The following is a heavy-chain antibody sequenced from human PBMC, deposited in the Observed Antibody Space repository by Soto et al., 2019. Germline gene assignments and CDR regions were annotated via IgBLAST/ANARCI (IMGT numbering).Heavy chain of an antibody. CDR2: IKNDGSGT. Sequence: EVQLVESGGGLVQPGGSLRLSCAASGFTFSTYWMHWVRQAPGKELVWVSRIKNDGSGTYYVDSVEGRFTISRDNAKNTLYLQMNSLRAEDTAVYYCVRGDGDYYDGNGYLGRHWGQGTLVTVSS. V-gene: IGHV3-74*01. CDR1: GFTFSTYW. J-gene: IGHJ4*02. CDR3: VRGDGDYYDGNGYLGRH. D-gene: IGHD3-22*01.